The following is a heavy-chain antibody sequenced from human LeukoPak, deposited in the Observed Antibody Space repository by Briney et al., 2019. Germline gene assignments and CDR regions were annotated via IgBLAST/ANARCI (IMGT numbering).Heavy chain of an antibody. Sequence: ASVKVSCKASGYTFTSYYMHWVRQAPGQGLEWMGIINPSGGSTSYAQKLQGRVTMTRDTSTSTVYMELSSLRSEDTAVYYCARSLLDGDYDESSRVLNYWGQGTLVTVSS. J-gene: IGHJ4*02. CDR1: GYTFTSYY. CDR2: INPSGGST. V-gene: IGHV1-46*01. D-gene: IGHD4-17*01. CDR3: ARSLLDGDYDESSRVLNY.